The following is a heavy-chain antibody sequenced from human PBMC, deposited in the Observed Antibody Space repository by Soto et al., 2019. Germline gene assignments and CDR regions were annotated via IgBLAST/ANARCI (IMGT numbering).Heavy chain of an antibody. J-gene: IGHJ6*02. CDR3: ATEDGGWGPRYYYAMDV. CDR1: GYTLTELS. CDR2: FDPEDGET. V-gene: IGHV1-24*01. D-gene: IGHD6-19*01. Sequence: GASVKVXCKVSGYTLTELSMHWVRQXPGKGLEWMGGFDPEDGETIYAQKFQGRVTMTEDTSTDTAYMELSSLRSEDTAVYYCATEDGGWGPRYYYAMDVWGQGTTVXVSS.